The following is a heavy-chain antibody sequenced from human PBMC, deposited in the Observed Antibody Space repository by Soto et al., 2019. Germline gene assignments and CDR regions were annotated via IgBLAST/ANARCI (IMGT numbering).Heavy chain of an antibody. Sequence: TLSLTCTVSGASISSGGYYWSCIRHHPGKGLEWIGYIYYSGSTYYNPSLKSRVTISVDTSKNQFSLKLSSVTAADTAVYYCARALYSSSWRWFDPWGQGTLVTVSS. CDR3: ARALYSSSWRWFDP. CDR2: IYYSGST. D-gene: IGHD6-13*01. V-gene: IGHV4-31*03. CDR1: GASISSGGYY. J-gene: IGHJ5*02.